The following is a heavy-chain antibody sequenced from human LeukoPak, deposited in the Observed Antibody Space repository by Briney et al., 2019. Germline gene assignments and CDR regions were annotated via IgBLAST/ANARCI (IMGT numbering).Heavy chain of an antibody. CDR3: ASTGRLGPYDY. Sequence: GGSLRLSCAASGFTFSSYSMNWVRQAPGKGLEWVSYISSGSSTIYYADSVKGRFTISRDNAKNSLYLQMNSLRAEDTAVYYCASTGRLGPYDYWGQGTLVTVSS. V-gene: IGHV3-48*01. CDR1: GFTFSSYS. D-gene: IGHD2-21*01. CDR2: ISSGSSTI. J-gene: IGHJ4*02.